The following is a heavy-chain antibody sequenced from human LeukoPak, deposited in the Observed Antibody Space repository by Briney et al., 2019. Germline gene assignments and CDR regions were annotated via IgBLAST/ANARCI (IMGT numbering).Heavy chain of an antibody. J-gene: IGHJ4*02. D-gene: IGHD6-13*01. CDR3: ARGRLGAAAGTHCDY. V-gene: IGHV4-34*01. CDR1: GGSFSGYY. CDR2: INHSGST. Sequence: SETLSLTCAVYGGSFSGYYWSWIRQPPGKGLEWIGEINHSGSTNYNPSLKSRVTISVDTSKNQFSLKLSSVTAADTAVYCCARGRLGAAAGTHCDYWGQGTLVTVSS.